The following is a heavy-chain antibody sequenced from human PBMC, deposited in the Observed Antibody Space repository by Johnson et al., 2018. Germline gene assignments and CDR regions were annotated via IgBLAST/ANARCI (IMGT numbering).Heavy chain of an antibody. D-gene: IGHD1-7*01. Sequence: VQLVESGGGLVQPGGSLRLSCAASGFTFSSYAMSWVRQAPGKGLEWVSAIYSGGSTYYADSVKGRFTISRDNSKNTLFLQMNSLRAEDTAVYFCTKYLKVELGTGAFDSWGQGTMVTVSS. CDR3: TKYLKVELGTGAFDS. J-gene: IGHJ3*02. V-gene: IGHV3-23*05. CDR2: IYSGGST. CDR1: GFTFSSYA.